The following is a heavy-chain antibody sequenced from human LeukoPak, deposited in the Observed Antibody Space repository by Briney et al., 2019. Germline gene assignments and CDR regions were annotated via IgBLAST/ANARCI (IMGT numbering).Heavy chain of an antibody. CDR3: ARDPYSGLFDY. CDR2: ISSSTSHI. V-gene: IGHV3-21*01. Sequence: GGSLRLSCAASGFTFRSYSMNWVRQAPGKGLEWVSSISSSTSHIHYADSVKGRFTISRDNAKNSLYLQMNSLRAEDTAVYYCARDPYSGLFDYWGQGTLVTVSS. CDR1: GFTFRSYS. D-gene: IGHD4-11*01. J-gene: IGHJ4*02.